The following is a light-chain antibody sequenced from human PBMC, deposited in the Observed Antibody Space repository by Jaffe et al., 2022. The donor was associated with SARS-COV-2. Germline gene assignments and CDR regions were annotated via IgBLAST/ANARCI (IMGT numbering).Light chain of an antibody. CDR1: RLVDRY. J-gene: IGLJ3*02. Sequence: SYDLTQPPSVSVSPGQTTSITCSGDRLVDRYVSWYQQRPGQSPVLVIYQNSKRPSGIPERFSGSNSGNTATLTISGTHAMDEADYYCQAWDTSTGVFGGGTKLTVL. CDR3: QAWDTSTGV. CDR2: QNS. V-gene: IGLV3-1*01.